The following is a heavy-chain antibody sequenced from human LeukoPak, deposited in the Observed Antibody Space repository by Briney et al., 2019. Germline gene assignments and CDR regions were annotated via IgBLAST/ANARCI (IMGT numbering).Heavy chain of an antibody. CDR3: ARHRRAVAGPSFWFDP. CDR1: GVSFSGYY. CDR2: INHSGST. D-gene: IGHD6-19*01. J-gene: IGHJ5*02. V-gene: IGHV4-34*01. Sequence: SETLSLTCAVYGVSFSGYYWSWIRQPPGKGLEWIGEINHSGSTNYNPSLKSRVTISVDTSKNQFSLKLSSVTAADTAVYYCARHRRAVAGPSFWFDPWGQGTLVTVSS.